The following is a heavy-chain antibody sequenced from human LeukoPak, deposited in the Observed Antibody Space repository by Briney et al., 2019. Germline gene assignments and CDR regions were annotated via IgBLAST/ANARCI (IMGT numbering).Heavy chain of an antibody. D-gene: IGHD3-10*01. V-gene: IGHV1-46*01. CDR3: ARVGDSGSPFDY. CDR1: GYTFTSYY. Sequence: GASVKVSCKASGYTFTSYYMHWVRQAPGQGLEWMGIINPSGGSTSYAQKFQGRVTMTRDTSTSTVYMEVSSLRTEDRAVYYCARVGDSGSPFDYWGQGTLVTVSS. J-gene: IGHJ4*02. CDR2: INPSGGST.